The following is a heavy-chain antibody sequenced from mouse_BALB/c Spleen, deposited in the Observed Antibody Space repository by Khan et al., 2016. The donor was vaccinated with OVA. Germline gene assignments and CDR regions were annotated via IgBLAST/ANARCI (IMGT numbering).Heavy chain of an antibody. Sequence: EVQLVESGPGLVKPPQTVSLTCTVTGISITSGNYRWSWIRQFPGNKLEWIGNIYYSGTVTYNPSLTSRTTITRDTSKNQFFLEMNSLTAEDTATYYCARDDGSLYWYFDVWGAGTTVTVSS. CDR3: ARDDGSLYWYFDV. V-gene: IGHV3-5*02. CDR2: IYYSGTV. D-gene: IGHD1-1*01. J-gene: IGHJ1*01. CDR1: GISITSGNYR.